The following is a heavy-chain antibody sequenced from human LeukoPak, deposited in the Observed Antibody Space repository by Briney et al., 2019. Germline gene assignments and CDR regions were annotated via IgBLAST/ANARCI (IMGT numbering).Heavy chain of an antibody. Sequence: KXXCXAXGXTFTSYAMHWVRQAPGQRLEWMGWXXXGNGNTKYSQKFQGRVTITRDTSASTAYMELSSLRSEDTAVYYCARASPTLFRGYSGYLKYYYYGMDVWGKGTTVTVSS. CDR2: XXXGNGNT. D-gene: IGHD5-12*01. CDR1: GXTFTSYA. J-gene: IGHJ6*04. CDR3: ARASPTLFRGYSGYLKYYYYGMDV. V-gene: IGHV1-3*01.